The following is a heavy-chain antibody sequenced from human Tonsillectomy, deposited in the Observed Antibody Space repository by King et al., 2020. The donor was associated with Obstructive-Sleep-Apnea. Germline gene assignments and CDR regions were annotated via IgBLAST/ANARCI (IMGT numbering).Heavy chain of an antibody. CDR1: GFTFSSYA. V-gene: IGHV3-64*01. J-gene: IGHJ4*02. CDR3: ARDPVGLYYFDY. D-gene: IGHD3/OR15-3a*01. CDR2: ISSNGGIT. Sequence: VQLVQSGGGLVQPGGSLRLSCAASGFTFSSYAMHWVRQAPGKGLEYVSAISSNGGITYYANSVKGRFTISRDNSKNTLYLQMGSLRAEDMAVYYCARDPVGLYYFDYWGQGTLVTVSS.